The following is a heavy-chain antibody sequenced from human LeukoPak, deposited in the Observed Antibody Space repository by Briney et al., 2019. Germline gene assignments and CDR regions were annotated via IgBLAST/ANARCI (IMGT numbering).Heavy chain of an antibody. Sequence: ASVKVSCKASGYTFTGYYMHWVRQAPGQGLEWMGWINPNSGGTNYAQKFQGRVTMTRDTSISTAYIELSRLRSDDTAVYYCASANYDYVWGSYRLDYWGQGTLVTVSS. CDR2: INPNSGGT. CDR3: ASANYDYVWGSYRLDY. V-gene: IGHV1-2*02. CDR1: GYTFTGYY. J-gene: IGHJ4*02. D-gene: IGHD3-16*02.